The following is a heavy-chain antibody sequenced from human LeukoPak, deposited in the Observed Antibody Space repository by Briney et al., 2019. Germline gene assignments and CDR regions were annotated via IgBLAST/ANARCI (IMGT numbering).Heavy chain of an antibody. D-gene: IGHD2-15*01. CDR1: GGSFSGYY. V-gene: IGHV4-34*01. Sequence: SETLSLTCAVYGGSFSGYYWSWIRQPPGKGLEWIGEINHSGSTNYNPSLKSRVTISVDTSENQFSLKLSSVTAADTAVYYCARVEVVVVAANYYFDYWGRGTLVTVSS. CDR3: ARVEVVVVAANYYFDY. J-gene: IGHJ4*02. CDR2: INHSGST.